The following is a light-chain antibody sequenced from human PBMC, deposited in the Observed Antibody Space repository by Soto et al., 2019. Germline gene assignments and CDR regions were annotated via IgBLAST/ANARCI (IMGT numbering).Light chain of an antibody. CDR1: QSVSSY. Sequence: EIVLTQSPATLSLSPGERAALSCMASQSVSSYLAWYQQKPGQAPRLLIYDASNRAPGIPARFSGSGSVTDFTLTISSLQSEDFAVYYCQQRSSWPLTFGGGTKVDIK. CDR2: DAS. V-gene: IGKV3-11*01. J-gene: IGKJ4*01. CDR3: QQRSSWPLT.